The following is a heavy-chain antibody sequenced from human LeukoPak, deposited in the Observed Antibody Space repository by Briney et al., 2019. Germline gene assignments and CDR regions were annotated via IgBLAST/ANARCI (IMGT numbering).Heavy chain of an antibody. CDR1: GGSISSYY. D-gene: IGHD3-10*01. CDR2: IYYSGST. Sequence: SETLSLTCTVSGGSISSYYWSWIRQPPGKGLEWIGYIYYSGSTNYNPSLKSRVTISVDTSKNQFSLKLSSVTAADTAVYYCASGGGSGEFDYWGQGTLVTVSS. CDR3: ASGGGSGEFDY. V-gene: IGHV4-59*08. J-gene: IGHJ4*02.